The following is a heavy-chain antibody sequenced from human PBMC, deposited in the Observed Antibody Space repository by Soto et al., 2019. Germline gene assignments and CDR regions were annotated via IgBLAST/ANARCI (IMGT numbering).Heavy chain of an antibody. J-gene: IGHJ6*02. CDR1: GCTFSSCA. V-gene: IGHV3-23*01. CDR2: IIDSGAST. Sequence: GGSLRLSGAASGCTFSSCAMGWVRQAPGKGLEWVSDIIDSGASTYYADSVKGRFTISRDNSKSTLYLQMNSLRAEDTALYYCAKGRSYYYYYGVDVWGQGTTVTVSS. CDR3: AKGRSYYYYYGVDV.